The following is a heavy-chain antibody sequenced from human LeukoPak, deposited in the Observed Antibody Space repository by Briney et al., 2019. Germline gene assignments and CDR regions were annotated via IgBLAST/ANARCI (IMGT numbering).Heavy chain of an antibody. D-gene: IGHD2-21*02. V-gene: IGHV3-23*01. CDR3: AKGSTCGGDCYYFDY. Sequence: PGGSLRLSCAASGFTFSSYAMTWVRQAPGKGLEWVSAISDSGGSTYYADSVRGRFTISRDNSKNTLYLQMNTLRAEDTAVYYCAKGSTCGGDCYYFDYWGQGILVTVSS. J-gene: IGHJ4*02. CDR1: GFTFSSYA. CDR2: ISDSGGST.